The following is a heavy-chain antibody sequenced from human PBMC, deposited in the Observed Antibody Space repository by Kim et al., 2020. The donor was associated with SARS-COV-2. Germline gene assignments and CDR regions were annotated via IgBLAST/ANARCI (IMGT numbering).Heavy chain of an antibody. V-gene: IGHV3-48*02. Sequence: GGSLRLSCAASGFTFSSYSMNWVRQAPGKGLEWVSYISSSSSTIYYADSVKGRFTISRDNAKNSLYLQMNSLRDEDTAVYYCARDPSGDIAYCGGDCYSAYYFDYWGQGTLVTVSS. CDR3: ARDPSGDIAYCGGDCYSAYYFDY. CDR2: ISSSSSTI. J-gene: IGHJ4*02. CDR1: GFTFSSYS. D-gene: IGHD2-21*02.